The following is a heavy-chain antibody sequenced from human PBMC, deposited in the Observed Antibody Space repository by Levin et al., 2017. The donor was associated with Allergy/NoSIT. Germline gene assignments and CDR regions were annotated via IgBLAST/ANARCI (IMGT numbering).Heavy chain of an antibody. Sequence: KSGGSLRLSCKASAYTFSTYWIGWVRQTPGKGLEWMGIIYPADSETRYSPSFQGQVTTSVDKSISTAYLQWSSLKASDTAMYYCARLERKEKYNNGGGYDYWGQGTLVTVSS. CDR2: IYPADSET. CDR3: ARLERKEKYNNGGGYDY. D-gene: IGHD6-19*01. CDR1: AYTFSTYW. J-gene: IGHJ4*02. V-gene: IGHV5-51*01.